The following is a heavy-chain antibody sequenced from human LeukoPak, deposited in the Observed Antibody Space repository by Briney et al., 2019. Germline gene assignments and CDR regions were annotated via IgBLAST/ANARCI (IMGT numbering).Heavy chain of an antibody. CDR1: GFTFSDYY. V-gene: IGHV3-11*04. CDR2: ISSSGSTI. Sequence: PGGSLRLSCAASGFTFSDYYMSWVRQAPGKGLEWVSYISSSGSTIYYADSVKGRFTISRDNAKNSLYLQMNSLRAEDTAAYYCARLGLGYCSSTSCYYYYYMDVWGKGTTVTVSS. J-gene: IGHJ6*03. CDR3: ARLGLGYCSSTSCYYYYYMDV. D-gene: IGHD2-2*01.